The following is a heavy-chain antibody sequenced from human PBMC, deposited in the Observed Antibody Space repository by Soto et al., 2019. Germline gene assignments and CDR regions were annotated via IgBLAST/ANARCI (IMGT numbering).Heavy chain of an antibody. D-gene: IGHD3-3*01. CDR3: ISGYYTWFDP. Sequence: PGESLKISCKCSGYSFTSYWISWVRQMPGKGLEWMGRIDPSDSYTNYSPSFQGHVTISADKSISTAYLQWSSLEASDTAMYYCISGYYTWFDPWGHGTLVTVSS. V-gene: IGHV5-10-1*01. CDR2: IDPSDSYT. CDR1: GYSFTSYW. J-gene: IGHJ5*02.